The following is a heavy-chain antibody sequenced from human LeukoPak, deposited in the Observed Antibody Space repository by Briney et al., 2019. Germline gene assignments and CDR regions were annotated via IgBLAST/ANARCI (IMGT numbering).Heavy chain of an antibody. V-gene: IGHV4-38-2*02. D-gene: IGHD1-26*01. J-gene: IGHJ3*02. Sequence: PSETLSLTCTVSGYSISSGYYWGWIRQPPGKGLEWIGSIYHSGSTYYNPSLKSRVTISVDTSKNQFSLKLSSVTAADTAVYYCASRIIWVGATWLNRAFDIWGQGTMVTVSS. CDR1: GYSISSGYY. CDR3: ASRIIWVGATWLNRAFDI. CDR2: IYHSGST.